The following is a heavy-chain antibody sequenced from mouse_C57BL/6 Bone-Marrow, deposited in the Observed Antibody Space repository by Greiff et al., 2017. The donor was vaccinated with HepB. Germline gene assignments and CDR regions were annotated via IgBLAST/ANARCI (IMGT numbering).Heavy chain of an antibody. V-gene: IGHV1-69*01. Sequence: VKLQQSGAELVMPGASVKLSCKASGYTFTSYWMHWVKQRPGQGLEWIGEIDPSDSYTNYNQKFKGKSTLTVDKSSSTAYMQLSSLTSEDSAVYYCARPYGNYFDYWGQGTTLTVSS. J-gene: IGHJ2*01. CDR1: GYTFTSYW. CDR2: IDPSDSYT. D-gene: IGHD2-1*01. CDR3: ARPYGNYFDY.